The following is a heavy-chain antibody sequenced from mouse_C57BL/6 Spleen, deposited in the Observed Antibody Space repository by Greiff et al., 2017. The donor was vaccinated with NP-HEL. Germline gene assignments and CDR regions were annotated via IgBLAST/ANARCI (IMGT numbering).Heavy chain of an antibody. D-gene: IGHD1-1*01. Sequence: EVMLVESGEGLVKPGGSLKLSCAASGFTFSSYAMSWVRQTPEKRLEWVAYISSGGDYIYYADTVKGRFTISRDNARNTLYLQMSSLKSEDTAMYYCTRDRGTTVVRAMDYWGQGTSVTVSS. CDR2: ISSGGDYI. CDR1: GFTFSSYA. V-gene: IGHV5-9-1*02. J-gene: IGHJ4*01. CDR3: TRDRGTTVVRAMDY.